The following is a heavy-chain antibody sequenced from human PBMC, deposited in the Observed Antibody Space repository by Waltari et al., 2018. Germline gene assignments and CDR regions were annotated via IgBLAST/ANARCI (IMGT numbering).Heavy chain of an antibody. CDR2: IYHSGST. CDR1: GYSISSGYY. J-gene: IGHJ3*02. CDR3: AREYGSGWYRDAFDI. V-gene: IGHV4-38-2*02. D-gene: IGHD6-19*01. Sequence: QVQLQESGPGLVKPSETLSLTCTVSGYSISSGYYWGWIRQPPGKGLEWIGSIYHSGSTYYNPSLKSRVTISVDTSKNQCSLKLSSVTAADTAVYYCAREYGSGWYRDAFDIWGQGTMVTVSS.